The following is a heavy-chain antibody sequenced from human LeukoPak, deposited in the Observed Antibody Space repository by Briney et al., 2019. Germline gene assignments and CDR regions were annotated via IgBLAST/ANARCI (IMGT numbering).Heavy chain of an antibody. V-gene: IGHV4-38-2*01. CDR3: ARRYRNYIFDY. CDR2: IYHSGST. Sequence: SETLSLTCAVSGYSITSGYYWAWIRQPPGKGLEWIGNIYHSGSTYYNPSLKSRVTISVDTSKNQFSLKLSSVTAADTAVYYCARRYRNYIFDYWGQGTLVTVSS. CDR1: GYSITSGYY. J-gene: IGHJ4*02. D-gene: IGHD4-11*01.